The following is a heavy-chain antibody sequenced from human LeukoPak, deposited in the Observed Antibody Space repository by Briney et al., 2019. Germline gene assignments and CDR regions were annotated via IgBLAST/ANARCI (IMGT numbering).Heavy chain of an antibody. D-gene: IGHD3-16*02. J-gene: IGHJ4*02. CDR3: ARDGEYVWGSYRPRLNTFDY. CDR2: INAGNGNT. V-gene: IGHV1-3*01. Sequence: ASVNVSCKASGYTFTSYAMHWVRQAPGQRLEWMGWINAGNGNTKYSQKFQGRVTITRDTSASTAYMELSSLRSEDTAVYYCARDGEYVWGSYRPRLNTFDYWGQGTLVTVSS. CDR1: GYTFTSYA.